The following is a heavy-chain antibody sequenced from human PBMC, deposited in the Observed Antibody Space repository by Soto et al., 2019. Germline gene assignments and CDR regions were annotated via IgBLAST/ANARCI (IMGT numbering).Heavy chain of an antibody. CDR1: GGTFSSYT. CDR3: ARVRYGDYLGVDY. CDR2: IIPILGIA. V-gene: IGHV1-69*02. J-gene: IGHJ4*02. Sequence: QVQLVQSGAEVKKPGSSVKVSCKASGGTFSSYTISWVRQAPGQGLEWMGRIIPILGIANYAQKFQGRVTITADKSTSTAYMELSSLRSEDTAVYYGARVRYGDYLGVDYWGQGTLVTVSS. D-gene: IGHD4-17*01.